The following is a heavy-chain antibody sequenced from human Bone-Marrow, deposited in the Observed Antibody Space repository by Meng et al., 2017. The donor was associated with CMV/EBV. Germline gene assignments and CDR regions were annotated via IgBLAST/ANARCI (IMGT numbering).Heavy chain of an antibody. D-gene: IGHD3-10*01. CDR3: ARGRTYYGFYYYYGMDV. V-gene: IGHV4-38-2*02. CDR1: GYSISSGYY. J-gene: IGHJ6*02. Sequence: SEALSLTCTVSGYSISSGYYWGWIRQPPGKGLEWTGSIYHSGSTYYNPSLKSRVTISVDTSKNQFSLKLSSVTAADTAVYYCARGRTYYGFYYYYGMDVWGQGTTVTVSS. CDR2: IYHSGST.